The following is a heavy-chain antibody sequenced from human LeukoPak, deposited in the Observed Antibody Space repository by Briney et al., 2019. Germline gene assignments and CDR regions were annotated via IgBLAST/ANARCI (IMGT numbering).Heavy chain of an antibody. D-gene: IGHD3-22*01. J-gene: IGHJ3*02. CDR3: ARETLLTMIVVVQDAFDI. Sequence: GGSLRLSCAASGFTFDDYGMSWVRQAPGKGLEWVSGINWNGGSTGYADSVKGRFTISRDNAKNSLYLQMNSLRAEDTAVYYCARETLLTMIVVVQDAFDIWGQGTMVTVSS. CDR1: GFTFDDYG. V-gene: IGHV3-20*04. CDR2: INWNGGST.